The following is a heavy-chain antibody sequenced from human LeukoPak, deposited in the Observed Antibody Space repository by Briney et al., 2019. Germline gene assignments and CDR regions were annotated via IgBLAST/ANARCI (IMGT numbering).Heavy chain of an antibody. CDR3: ARGVDSYYGSGSYMAPRHYYYYMDV. V-gene: IGHV4-59*12. CDR2: IYYSGST. D-gene: IGHD3-10*01. J-gene: IGHJ6*03. CDR1: GGSLSSYY. Sequence: SETLSLTCTVSGGSLSSYYWSWIRQPPGKGLEWIGYIYYSGSTNYNPSLKSRVTMSVDTSKNQFSLKLSSVTAADTAVYYCARGVDSYYGSGSYMAPRHYYYYMDVWGKGTTVTISS.